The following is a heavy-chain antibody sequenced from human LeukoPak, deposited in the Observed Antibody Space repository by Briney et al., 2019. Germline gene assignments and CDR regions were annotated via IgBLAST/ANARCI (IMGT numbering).Heavy chain of an antibody. V-gene: IGHV3-33*06. CDR3: AKGPTQILRFLRDGKTYYMDV. Sequence: GRSLRLSCAASGFTFRNYGMHWVRQAPGRGLECEAVIWFDGNHQYYADSVKGRFTISRDNSNNTLHLQMNSLRVEDTAVYYCAKGPTQILRFLRDGKTYYMDVWGKGTSVLVSS. CDR1: GFTFRNYG. J-gene: IGHJ6*03. D-gene: IGHD3-3*01. CDR2: IWFDGNHQ.